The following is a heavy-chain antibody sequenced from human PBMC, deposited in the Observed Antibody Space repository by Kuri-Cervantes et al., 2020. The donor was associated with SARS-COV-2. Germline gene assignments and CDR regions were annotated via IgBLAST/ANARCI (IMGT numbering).Heavy chain of an antibody. Sequence: AAVQVSCKAAGYTFTSYAMHWVRHAPGQRLEGMGWINAGNVNTKYSQKYQDRVTITRDTSSSKAYMELRSLRSDDTAVYYCARGKQQLVRDHYYGMDVWGQGTTVTVSS. J-gene: IGHJ6*02. D-gene: IGHD6-13*01. CDR3: ARGKQQLVRDHYYGMDV. V-gene: IGHV1-3*01. CDR1: GYTFTSYA. CDR2: INAGNVNT.